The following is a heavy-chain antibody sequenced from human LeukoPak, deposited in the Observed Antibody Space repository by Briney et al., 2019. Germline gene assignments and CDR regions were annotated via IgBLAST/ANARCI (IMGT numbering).Heavy chain of an antibody. CDR3: ARVGGSNAFDI. J-gene: IGHJ3*02. D-gene: IGHD1-26*01. V-gene: IGHV3-74*01. CDR2: INSDGSST. Sequence: GGSLRLSCAASGFTFSSYEMNWVRQAPGKGLVWVSPINSDGSSTSYADSVKGRFTISRDNAKNTLSLQMNSLRAEDTAVYYCARVGGSNAFDIWGQGTMVIVSS. CDR1: GFTFSSYE.